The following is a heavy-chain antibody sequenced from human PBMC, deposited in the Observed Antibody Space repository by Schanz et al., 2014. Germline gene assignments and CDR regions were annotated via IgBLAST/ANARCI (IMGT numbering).Heavy chain of an antibody. Sequence: VQLVESGGGLVQPGGSLRLSCAASGFTLSNSDMHWVRQGTGKGLEWVSTIGYLGDTYYPDSVKGRFTVSRDSGQNSLYLQMNSLRAGDTAVYYCAKDSTHIDIVLVPTAIDYWGQGTLVTVSS. CDR2: IGYLGDT. V-gene: IGHV3-13*01. CDR1: GFTLSNSD. CDR3: AKDSTHIDIVLVPTAIDY. D-gene: IGHD2-2*01. J-gene: IGHJ4*02.